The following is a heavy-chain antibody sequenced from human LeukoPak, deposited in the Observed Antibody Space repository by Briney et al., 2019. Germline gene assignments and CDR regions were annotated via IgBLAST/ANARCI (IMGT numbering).Heavy chain of an antibody. CDR3: AVQLWLGYFDY. Sequence: GGSLRLSCAASGFTFSSYGMKWVRQAPGKRLEWVAFIRHDGSNIHYADSVRGRFTISRDNSKNTLYLQMNSLRAEDTAVYYCAVQLWLGYFDYWGQGTLVTVSS. CDR2: IRHDGSNI. V-gene: IGHV3-30*02. CDR1: GFTFSSYG. D-gene: IGHD5-18*01. J-gene: IGHJ4*02.